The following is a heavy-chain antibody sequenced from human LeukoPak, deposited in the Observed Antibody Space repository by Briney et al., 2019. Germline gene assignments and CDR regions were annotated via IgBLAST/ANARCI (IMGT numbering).Heavy chain of an antibody. Sequence: PGGSLRLSCAASGFTFRSYAMHWVRQAPGKGLEWVAVISNDGSNKYYADSVKGRFTISRDSSKNTLYLQMNSLRAEDTAVYYCARGVGYCCDGACYGPPRYTCYSGLDVWGQGTTVTVSS. CDR2: ISNDGSNK. D-gene: IGHD2-21*02. CDR1: GFTFRSYA. V-gene: IGHV3-30*14. J-gene: IGHJ6*02. CDR3: ARGVGYCCDGACYGPPRYTCYSGLDV.